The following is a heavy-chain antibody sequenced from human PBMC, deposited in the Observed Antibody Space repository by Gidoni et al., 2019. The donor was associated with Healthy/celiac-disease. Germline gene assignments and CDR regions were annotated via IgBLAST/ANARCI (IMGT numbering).Heavy chain of an antibody. CDR3: AKATTVVTHDFDL. V-gene: IGHV3-9*01. CDR1: GFTSDDYA. Sequence: EVQLVESGGGWVQPGRSLRLSCAASGFTSDDYAMHWVRQAPGKGLGWVSGISWNSGSIGYADSVKGRFTSTRDNAKNSLYLQMNSLRAEDTALYCCAKATTVVTHDFDLWGRGTLVTVSS. J-gene: IGHJ2*01. CDR2: ISWNSGSI. D-gene: IGHD4-17*01.